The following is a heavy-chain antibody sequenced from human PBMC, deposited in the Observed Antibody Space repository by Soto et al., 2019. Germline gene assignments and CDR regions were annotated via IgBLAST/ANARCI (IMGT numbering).Heavy chain of an antibody. V-gene: IGHV5-10-1*01. CDR1: GYSFAGYW. J-gene: IGHJ4*02. Sequence: GDSLKISCKGSGYSFAGYWITWVRQKPGKGLEWMGRIDPSDSQTYYSPSFRGHVTISVTKSITTVFLQWSSLRASDTAMYYCARQIYDSDTGPNFQYYFDSWGQGTPVTVSS. D-gene: IGHD3-22*01. CDR2: IDPSDSQT. CDR3: ARQIYDSDTGPNFQYYFDS.